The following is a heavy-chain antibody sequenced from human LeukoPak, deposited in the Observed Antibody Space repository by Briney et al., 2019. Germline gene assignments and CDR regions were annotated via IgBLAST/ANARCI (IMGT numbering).Heavy chain of an antibody. D-gene: IGHD6-13*01. J-gene: IGHJ6*02. CDR1: GFTSSSYG. V-gene: IGHV3-33*01. CDR2: IWYDGSNK. CDR3: ARDRSSSSRYYYGMDV. Sequence: GGSLRLSCAASGFTSSSYGMHWVRQAPGKGLERVAVIWYDGSNKYYADSVKGRFTISRDNSKNTLYLQMNSLRAEDTAVYYCARDRSSSSRYYYGMDVWGQGTTVTVSS.